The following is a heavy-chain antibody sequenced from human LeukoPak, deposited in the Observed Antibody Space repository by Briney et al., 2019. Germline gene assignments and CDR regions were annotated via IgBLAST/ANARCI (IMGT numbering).Heavy chain of an antibody. D-gene: IGHD2-15*01. CDR1: GFSLSIYD. V-gene: IGHV3-21*01. J-gene: IGHJ5*02. Sequence: GGSLRLSCAASGFSLSIYDMVWVRQAPGKGLEWIASTGLSSSYIGYADSVKGRFTISRDNGENSVYLQMNSLRAEDTAVYFCARERSYCSGATCSLNLWGQGTLVTVSS. CDR2: TGLSSSYI. CDR3: ARERSYCSGATCSLNL.